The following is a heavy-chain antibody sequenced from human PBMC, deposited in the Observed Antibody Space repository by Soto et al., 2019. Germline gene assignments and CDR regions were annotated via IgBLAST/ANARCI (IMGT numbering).Heavy chain of an antibody. V-gene: IGHV4-39*07. CDR3: ARCLFSYGARFDP. J-gene: IGHJ5*02. D-gene: IGHD1-26*01. CDR1: GGSISSGPYS. Sequence: SETLSLTCTVSGGSISSGPYSWGWIRQPPGKGLEWIGTFYYSGSTYYNPSLESRVTISVDTSKNQFSLKLSSVTAADTAVYYCARCLFSYGARFDPWGQGTLVTVSS. CDR2: FYYSGST.